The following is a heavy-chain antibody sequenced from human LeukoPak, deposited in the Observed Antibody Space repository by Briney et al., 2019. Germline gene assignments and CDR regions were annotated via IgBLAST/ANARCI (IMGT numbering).Heavy chain of an antibody. CDR1: GFTFSSYS. Sequence: GGSLRLSCAASGFTFSSYSMNWVRQAPGKGLEWVSYISSSSSIIYYADSVKGRFTISRDNAKNSLYLQMNSLRAEDTAVYYCARVGSRIAAAGTVYWGQGTLVTVSS. CDR2: ISSSSSII. J-gene: IGHJ4*02. V-gene: IGHV3-48*01. D-gene: IGHD6-13*01. CDR3: ARVGSRIAAAGTVY.